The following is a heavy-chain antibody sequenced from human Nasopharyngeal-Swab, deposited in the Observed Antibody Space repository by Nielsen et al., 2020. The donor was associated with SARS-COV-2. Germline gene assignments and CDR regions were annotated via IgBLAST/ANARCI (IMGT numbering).Heavy chain of an antibody. V-gene: IGHV3-21*01. CDR3: AREEGSSWHYFDY. J-gene: IGHJ4*02. Sequence: GESLKISCAASGFTFSSYSMNWVRQAPGKGLEWVSSISSSSSYIYYADSVKGRFTIYRDNAKNSLYLQMNSLGDEDTAVYYCAREEGSSWHYFDYWGQGTLVTVSS. CDR1: GFTFSSYS. CDR2: ISSSSSYI. D-gene: IGHD6-13*01.